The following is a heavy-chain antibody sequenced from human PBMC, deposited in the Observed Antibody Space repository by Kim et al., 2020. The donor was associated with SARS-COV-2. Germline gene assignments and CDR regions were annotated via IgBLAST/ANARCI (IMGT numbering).Heavy chain of an antibody. V-gene: IGHV3-13*01. CDR2: IGTAGDT. CDR3: AGDRGYYGSGSYYNVDYGMDV. CDR1: GFTFSSYD. D-gene: IGHD3-10*01. J-gene: IGHJ6*02. Sequence: GGSLRLSCAASGFTFSSYDMHWVRQATGKGLEWVSAIGTAGDTYYPGSVKGRFTISRENAKNSLYLQMNSLRAGDTAVYYCAGDRGYYGSGSYYNVDYGMDVWGQGTTVTVSS.